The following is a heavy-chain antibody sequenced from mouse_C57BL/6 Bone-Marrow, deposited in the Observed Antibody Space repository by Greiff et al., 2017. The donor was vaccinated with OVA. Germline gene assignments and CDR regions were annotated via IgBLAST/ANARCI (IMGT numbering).Heavy chain of an antibody. D-gene: IGHD1-1*01. V-gene: IGHV1-19*01. Sequence: EVQLQESGPVLVKPGASVKMSCKASGYTFTDYYMNWVKQSHGKSLEWIGVINPYNGGTSYNQKFKGKATLTVDKSSSTAYMELNSLTSEDSAVYYCARSYYGRYYYAMDYWGQGTSVTVSS. CDR3: ARSYYGRYYYAMDY. CDR1: GYTFTDYY. CDR2: INPYNGGT. J-gene: IGHJ4*01.